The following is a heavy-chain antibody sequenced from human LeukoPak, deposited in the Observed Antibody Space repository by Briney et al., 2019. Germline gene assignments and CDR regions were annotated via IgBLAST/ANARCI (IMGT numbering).Heavy chain of an antibody. CDR3: AKDRVLRYFDWLFDLDY. V-gene: IGHV3-23*01. CDR2: ISVSGNT. D-gene: IGHD3-9*01. CDR1: GFTLRSNA. J-gene: IGHJ4*02. Sequence: GGSLRLSCAASGFTLRSNAMCWVRPGPGKGLEWVSPISVSGNTYHADSVKGRFTISRDNSKNTLYLQMNSLRAEDTAVYYCAKDRVLRYFDWLFDLDYWGQGTLVTVSS.